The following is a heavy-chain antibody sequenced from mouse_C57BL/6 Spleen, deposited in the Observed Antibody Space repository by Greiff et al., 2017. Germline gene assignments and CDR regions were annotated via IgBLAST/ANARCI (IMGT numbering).Heavy chain of an antibody. CDR2: IYPGDGET. Sequence: QVQLQQSGPELVKPGASVKISCKASGYAFSSSWMNWVKQRPGKGLEWIGRIYPGDGETNYNGKFKGKATLAADKSSSTAYMQLSILTSEDSAVYFCASGTAQATYAMDYWGQGTSVTVSA. J-gene: IGHJ4*01. CDR3: ASGTAQATYAMDY. CDR1: GYAFSSSW. V-gene: IGHV1-82*01. D-gene: IGHD3-2*02.